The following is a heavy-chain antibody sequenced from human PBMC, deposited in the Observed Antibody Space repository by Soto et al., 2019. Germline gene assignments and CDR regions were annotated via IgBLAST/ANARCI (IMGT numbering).Heavy chain of an antibody. Sequence: EVQLLESGGGLVQPGGSPRLSCAASGFTFSSYAMSWVRQAPGKGLEWVSAISGSGGSTYYADSVKGRFTISRDNSKNTLYLQMNSLRAEDTAVYYCAKPNSYGYGTLDYWGQGTLVTVSS. J-gene: IGHJ4*02. CDR1: GFTFSSYA. V-gene: IGHV3-23*01. CDR3: AKPNSYGYGTLDY. CDR2: ISGSGGST. D-gene: IGHD5-18*01.